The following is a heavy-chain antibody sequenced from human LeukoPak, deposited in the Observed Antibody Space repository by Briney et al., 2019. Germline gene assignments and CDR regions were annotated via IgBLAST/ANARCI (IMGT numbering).Heavy chain of an antibody. CDR2: ISAYNGNT. CDR1: GYTFTSYG. D-gene: IGHD3-16*01. J-gene: IGHJ3*02. Sequence: ASVNLRFKASGYTFTSYGISWVRQAPGQGLEWMGWISAYNGNTNYAQKLQGRVTMTTDTFTSTAYMELRSLRSDDTAVYYCARGTTLGRLGYAFDICGPGETFSVSS. CDR3: ARGTTLGRLGYAFDI. V-gene: IGHV1-18*01.